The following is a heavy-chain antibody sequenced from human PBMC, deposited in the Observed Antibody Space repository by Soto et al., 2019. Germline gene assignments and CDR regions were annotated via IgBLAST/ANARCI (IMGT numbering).Heavy chain of an antibody. CDR3: ARDWGQYCSGGSCYPMPGY. D-gene: IGHD2-15*01. CDR1: GGTFSSYY. V-gene: IGHV1-2*04. J-gene: IGHJ4*02. CDR2: INPNSGGT. Sequence: ASVKVSCKASGGTFSSYYMHWVRQAPGQGLEWMGWINPNSGGTNYAQKFQGWVTMTRDTSISTAYMELSRLRSDDTAVYYCARDWGQYCSGGSCYPMPGYWGQGTLVTVS.